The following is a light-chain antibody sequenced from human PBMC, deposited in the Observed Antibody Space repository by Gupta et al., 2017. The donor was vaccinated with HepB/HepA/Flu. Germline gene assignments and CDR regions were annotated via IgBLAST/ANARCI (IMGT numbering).Light chain of an antibody. CDR2: GAS. Sequence: DIQMTQSPSSLSASVGDRVTITCRASQSITTYLNWYQQRPGGAPKIIIYGASRLGSGVPSRFSGSGFGTHFTLAISSLQPEDFATYYCQQGYAFPLTFGGGTKVEGK. V-gene: IGKV1-39*01. CDR3: QQGYAFPLT. CDR1: QSITTY. J-gene: IGKJ4*01.